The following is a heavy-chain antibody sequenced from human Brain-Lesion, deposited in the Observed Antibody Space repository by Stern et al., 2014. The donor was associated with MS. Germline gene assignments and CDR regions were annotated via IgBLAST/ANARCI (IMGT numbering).Heavy chain of an antibody. CDR3: ARHDGWLPHY. Sequence: QLQLQESGPGLVKPSETLSLTCSVSGGSISRSTYYWGWIRQPPGKGLEWIGSIYYSGTTYYNPSLKSRVTIDTSTTQFSLRLTPVTAADTAVYYCARHDGWLPHYWSQGTLVTVSS. CDR1: GGSISRSTYY. V-gene: IGHV4-39*01. J-gene: IGHJ4*02. CDR2: IYYSGTT. D-gene: IGHD5-12*01.